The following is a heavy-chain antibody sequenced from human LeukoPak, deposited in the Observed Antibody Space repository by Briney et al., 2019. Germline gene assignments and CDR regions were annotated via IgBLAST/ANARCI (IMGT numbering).Heavy chain of an antibody. V-gene: IGHV1-46*01. CDR3: ARSLFRFLEWSYRSYYYYYMDV. CDR2: INPSGGST. J-gene: IGHJ6*03. D-gene: IGHD3-3*01. CDR1: GYTFTSYY. Sequence: ASVKVSCKASGYTFTSYYMHWVRQAPGQGLEWMGIINPSGGSTSYAQKFQGRVTMTRDMSTSTVYMELSSLRSEDTAVYFCARSLFRFLEWSYRSYYYYYMDVWGKGTTVTVSS.